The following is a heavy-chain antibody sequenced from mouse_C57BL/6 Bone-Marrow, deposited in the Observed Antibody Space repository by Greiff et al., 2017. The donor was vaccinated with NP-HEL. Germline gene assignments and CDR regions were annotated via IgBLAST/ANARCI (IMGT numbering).Heavy chain of an antibody. D-gene: IGHD3-2*02. CDR3: ARSGAQATYYYFDY. CDR1: GYTFTSYD. V-gene: IGHV1-85*01. CDR2: IYPRDGST. Sequence: QVQLKESGPELVKPGASVKLSCKASGYTFTSYDINWVKQRPGQGLEWIGWIYPRDGSTKYNEKFKGKATLTVDTSSSTAYMELHSLTSEDSAVYFCARSGAQATYYYFDYWGQGTTLTVSS. J-gene: IGHJ2*01.